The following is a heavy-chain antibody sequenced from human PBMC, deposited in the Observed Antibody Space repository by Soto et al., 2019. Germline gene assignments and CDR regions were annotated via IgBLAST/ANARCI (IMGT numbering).Heavy chain of an antibody. CDR1: GFTFRSHA. J-gene: IGHJ4*02. D-gene: IGHD1-26*01. CDR3: TRHSGTDQAGRTSDS. Sequence: EVHLLESGGGLVQPGGSLRLSCAASGFTFRSHAMTWVRQVPGKGLEWVSTIGSASTPYYADSVKGRFTISRDNSKSTVYLQMNSLEAGDTAVYYCTRHSGTDQAGRTSDSWGQGTLVTVSS. V-gene: IGHV3-23*01. CDR2: IGSASTP.